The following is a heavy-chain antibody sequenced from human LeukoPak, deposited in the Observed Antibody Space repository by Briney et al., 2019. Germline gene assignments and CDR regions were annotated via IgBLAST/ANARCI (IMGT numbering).Heavy chain of an antibody. Sequence: ASVKVSCKASGYTFSNYYMHWVRQAPGQGLEWMGGFDPEDGETIYAQKFQGRVTMTEDTSTDTAYMELSSLRSEDTAVYYCATAGTYYYDSSGYYPFDPWGQGTLVTVSS. CDR2: FDPEDGET. D-gene: IGHD3-22*01. V-gene: IGHV1-24*01. CDR3: ATAGTYYYDSSGYYPFDP. CDR1: GYTFSNYY. J-gene: IGHJ5*02.